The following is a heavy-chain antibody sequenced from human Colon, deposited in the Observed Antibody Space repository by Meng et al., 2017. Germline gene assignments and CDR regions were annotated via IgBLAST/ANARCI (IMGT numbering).Heavy chain of an antibody. CDR1: GYTFTNYY. V-gene: IGHV1-46*01. CDR2: INTSVGYT. J-gene: IGHJ4*02. CDR3: ARDSRVLGGFDY. Sequence: ASVTVSCKASGYTFTNYYMHWVRQAPGQGLEWMGIINTSVGYTSHAQKFQGRVTMTRDTPTSTVHMEVSSLRSADTAVYYCARDSRVLGGFDYWGQGTLVTVSS. D-gene: IGHD3-16*01.